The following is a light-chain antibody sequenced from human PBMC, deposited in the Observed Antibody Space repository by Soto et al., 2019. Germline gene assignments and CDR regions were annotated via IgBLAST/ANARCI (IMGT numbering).Light chain of an antibody. J-gene: IGKJ2*01. CDR1: QDISTY. V-gene: IGKV1-39*01. CDR2: AAS. CDR3: QQSYSMPYA. Sequence: DIHLTQSPSFLSASVGDRVTITCRASQDISTYLAWYQLKPGKAPKLLIYAASTLQTGVPSRFTGSGSGTDFTLTIISLQPEDYATYFCQQSYSMPYAFGPGTKVDIK.